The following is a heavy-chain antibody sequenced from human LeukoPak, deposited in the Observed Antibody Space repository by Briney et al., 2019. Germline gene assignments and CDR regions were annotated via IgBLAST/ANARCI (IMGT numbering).Heavy chain of an antibody. Sequence: GGPLRLSCAASGFTFSGYWMHWVRQAPGKGLVWVSRINTDGSSTSYADSVKGRFTISRDNAKDTLYLQMNSLRAEDTAVYYCARDFLYGSGNRSGYWGQGTLVTVSS. D-gene: IGHD3-10*01. V-gene: IGHV3-74*01. CDR1: GFTFSGYW. CDR3: ARDFLYGSGNRSGY. CDR2: INTDGSST. J-gene: IGHJ4*02.